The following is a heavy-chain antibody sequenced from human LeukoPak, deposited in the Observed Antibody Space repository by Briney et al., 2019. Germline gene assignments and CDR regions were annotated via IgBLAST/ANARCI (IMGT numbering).Heavy chain of an antibody. CDR3: AKRGVVIRVILVGFHKEAYYFDS. J-gene: IGHJ4*02. V-gene: IGHV3-23*01. CDR1: GITLSNHG. Sequence: GGSLRLSCAVSGITLSNHGMSWVRQAPGKGLEWFAGISDRGSRTNYADSVKGRFTISTDHPKNTLYLQMNSLRAEDTAVYFCAKRGVVIRVILVGFHKEAYYFDSWGQGALVTVSS. CDR2: ISDRGSRT. D-gene: IGHD3-22*01.